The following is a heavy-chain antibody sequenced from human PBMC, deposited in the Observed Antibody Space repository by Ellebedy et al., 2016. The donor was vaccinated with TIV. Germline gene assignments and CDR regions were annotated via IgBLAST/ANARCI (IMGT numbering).Heavy chain of an antibody. CDR1: GFTFSNAW. CDR2: IWFDGSKE. V-gene: IGHV3-33*08. Sequence: GESLKISCAASGFTFSNAWMSWVRQAPGKGLEWVAVIWFDGSKEFYADSVKGRFTISRDDSKNEVFLQMSSLRAEDTAVYYCARPSYQLLSYYFDSWGQGTLVTVSS. J-gene: IGHJ4*02. D-gene: IGHD2-2*01. CDR3: ARPSYQLLSYYFDS.